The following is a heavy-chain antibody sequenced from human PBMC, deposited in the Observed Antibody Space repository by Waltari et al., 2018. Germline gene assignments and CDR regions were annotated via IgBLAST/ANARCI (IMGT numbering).Heavy chain of an antibody. CDR1: GDSSTSSLDY. Sequence: QLQLQESGPGLVKPSETLSLTCTVSGDSSTSSLDYCGWIRQPPGKRFEWIGIINYSGTTYYTPSLRSQVTMSVDMSKNQFSLKLTSVTAADTAVYYCARFTQVAGSSLLDYWGQGTLVTVSS. CDR2: INYSGTT. J-gene: IGHJ4*02. CDR3: ARFTQVAGSSLLDY. V-gene: IGHV4-39*01. D-gene: IGHD6-19*01.